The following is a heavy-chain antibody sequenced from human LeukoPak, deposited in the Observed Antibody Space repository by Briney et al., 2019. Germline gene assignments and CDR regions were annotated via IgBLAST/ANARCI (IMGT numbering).Heavy chain of an antibody. V-gene: IGHV4-4*07. Sequence: SETLSLTCTVSGGSNSRCYGSCIRRPGRKGLEWIGHIYTSGSTNYNPSLKSRVTKSVDTSKNQFSLKLSSVTAADTAVYYCARDRGTMVRGVNIPHDASDIWGQGTMVTVSS. CDR1: GGSNSRCY. J-gene: IGHJ3*02. CDR3: ARDRGTMVRGVNIPHDASDI. D-gene: IGHD3-10*01. CDR2: IYTSGST.